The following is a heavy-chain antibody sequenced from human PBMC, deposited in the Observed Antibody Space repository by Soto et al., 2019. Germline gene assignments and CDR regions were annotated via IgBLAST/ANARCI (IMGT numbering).Heavy chain of an antibody. CDR1: GGTSSSYA. V-gene: IGHV1-69*06. D-gene: IGHD6-19*01. CDR3: ARGVGWPQYYFDY. CDR2: IIPIFGTA. Sequence: GPSVKVSCKASGGTSSSYAISWVRQAPGQGLEWMGGIIPIFGTANYAQKFQGRVTITADKSTSTAYMELSSLRSEDTAVYYCARGVGWPQYYFDYWGQGTLVTGSS. J-gene: IGHJ4*02.